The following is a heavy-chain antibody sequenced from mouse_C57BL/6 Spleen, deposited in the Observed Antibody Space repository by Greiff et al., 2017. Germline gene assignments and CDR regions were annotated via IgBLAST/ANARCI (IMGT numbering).Heavy chain of an antibody. CDR2: IYPGDGDT. V-gene: IGHV1-82*01. J-gene: IGHJ1*03. Sequence: VQLQQSGPELVKPGASVKISCKASGYAFSSSWMNWVKQRPGKGLEWIGRIYPGDGDTNYNGKFKGKATLTADKSSSTAYMQHSSLPSEDSAVYYCARSDVWYFDVWGTGTTVTVSS. CDR1: GYAFSSSW. CDR3: ARSDVWYFDV.